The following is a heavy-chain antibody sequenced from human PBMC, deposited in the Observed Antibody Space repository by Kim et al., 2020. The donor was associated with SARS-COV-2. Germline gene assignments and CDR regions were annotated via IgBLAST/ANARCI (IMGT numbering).Heavy chain of an antibody. CDR2: INHSGST. Sequence: SETLSLTCAVYGGSFSGYYWSWIRQPPGKGLEWIGEINHSGSTNYNPSLKSRVTISVDTSKNQFSLKLSSVTAADTAVYYCARGTRYSSGHWFDPWGQGTLVTVSS. J-gene: IGHJ5*02. V-gene: IGHV4-34*01. CDR3: ARGTRYSSGHWFDP. CDR1: GGSFSGYY. D-gene: IGHD6-25*01.